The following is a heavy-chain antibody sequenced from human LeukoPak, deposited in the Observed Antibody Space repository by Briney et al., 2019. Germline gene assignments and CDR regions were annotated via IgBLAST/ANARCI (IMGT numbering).Heavy chain of an antibody. CDR1: GYTFNGHY. CDR2: INPDGGDT. CDR3: ARESQEGYYYDNSGMDV. V-gene: IGHV1-2*02. J-gene: IGHJ6*04. Sequence: PLASVKVSRKASGYTFNGHYMHWVRQAPGQGLEWMGWINPDGGDTNYAQKFQGRVTMTRDTSISTAYMELSRLRFDDTAVYYCARESQEGYYYDNSGMDVWGKGTTVTVSS. D-gene: IGHD3-22*01.